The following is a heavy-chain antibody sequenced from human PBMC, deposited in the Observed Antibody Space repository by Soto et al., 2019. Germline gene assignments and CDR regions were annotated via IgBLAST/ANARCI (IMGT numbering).Heavy chain of an antibody. J-gene: IGHJ4*02. CDR3: ARDSPPSSE. D-gene: IGHD3-3*01. V-gene: IGHV1-18*01. Sequence: QVQLVQSGAEVKKPGASVKVSCKASGYTFTSYAISWVRQAPGQGLEWMGWISAYNGNTNNAQNRQGSVMVTTGTFTSTTYMDLTSSGCAATDVDCCARDSPPSSEWGQGTLVSVSS. CDR1: GYTFTSYA. CDR2: ISAYNGNT.